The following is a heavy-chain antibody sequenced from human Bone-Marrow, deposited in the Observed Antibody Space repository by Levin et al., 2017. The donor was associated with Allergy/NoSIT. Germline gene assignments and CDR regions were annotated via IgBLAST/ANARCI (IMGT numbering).Heavy chain of an antibody. CDR3: AREVRESGTSD. Sequence: PGGSLRLSCAASGFSFSNYWMIWVRQDPGMGLEWVANINQDGSHIYYVDSVKGRFTVSRDNAKKSLYLQMNSLRVEDTAVYYCAREVRESGTSDWGQGTLVTVSS. CDR1: GFSFSNYW. J-gene: IGHJ4*02. D-gene: IGHD2-2*01. CDR2: INQDGSHI. V-gene: IGHV3-7*01.